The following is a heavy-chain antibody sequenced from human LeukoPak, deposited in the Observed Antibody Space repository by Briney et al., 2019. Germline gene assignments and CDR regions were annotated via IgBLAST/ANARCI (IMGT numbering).Heavy chain of an antibody. V-gene: IGHV3-33*06. D-gene: IGHD3-3*01. CDR1: GFTFSSYG. Sequence: PGRSLRLSCAASGFTFSSYGMHWVRQAPGKGLEWVAVIWYDGSNKYYGDSVKGRFTISRDNSKNTLYLQMNSLRAEDTAVYYCAKEIRTYYDFWSGHPGVDYWGQGTLVTVSS. CDR2: IWYDGSNK. J-gene: IGHJ4*02. CDR3: AKEIRTYYDFWSGHPGVDY.